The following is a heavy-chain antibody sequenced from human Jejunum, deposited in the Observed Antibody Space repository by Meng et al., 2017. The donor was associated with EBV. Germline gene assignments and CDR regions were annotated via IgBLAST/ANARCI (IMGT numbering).Heavy chain of an antibody. D-gene: IGHD1-26*01. Sequence: VQVVAAGVGVKTPGALMKVSWKACGNTCSNYVINGVQQPTGQGVEWMGRMNTTSGNTGDAQKYQSRVTMARNTTISTAKMERSRLRAEATALYCGAKGASYFSALPWGQGTLVTVSS. CDR1: GNTCSNYV. V-gene: IGHV1-8*01. CDR3: AKGASYFSALP. J-gene: IGHJ4*02. CDR2: MNTTSGNT.